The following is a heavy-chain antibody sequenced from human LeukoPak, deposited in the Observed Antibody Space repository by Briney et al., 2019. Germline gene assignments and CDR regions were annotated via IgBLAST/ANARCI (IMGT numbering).Heavy chain of an antibody. CDR3: ARRSYCGGDCYSSTHDAFDI. J-gene: IGHJ3*02. Sequence: SETLSLTCTVSGGSISSYFWSWIRQPPGKGLEWIGYIYYSGSTNYNPSLKSRVTISVDTSKNQFSLKLSSVTAADTAVYYCARRSYCGGDCYSSTHDAFDIWGQGTMVTVSS. CDR1: GGSISSYF. D-gene: IGHD2-21*02. V-gene: IGHV4-59*08. CDR2: IYYSGST.